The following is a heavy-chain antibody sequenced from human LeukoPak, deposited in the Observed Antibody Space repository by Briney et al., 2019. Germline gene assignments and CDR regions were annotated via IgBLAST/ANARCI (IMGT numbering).Heavy chain of an antibody. V-gene: IGHV3-7*03. CDR3: AREGLLEGATAAPDY. D-gene: IGHD1-26*01. CDR1: AFIFSGHW. Sequence: GGSLRLSCEGSAFIFSGHWMNWVRQTPGKGLEWVASIKEDGSERQYVDSVKGRFGISRDNTKGSLFLQLNSLRAEDTAVYYCAREGLLEGATAAPDYWGQGTLVTVSS. CDR2: IKEDGSER. J-gene: IGHJ4*02.